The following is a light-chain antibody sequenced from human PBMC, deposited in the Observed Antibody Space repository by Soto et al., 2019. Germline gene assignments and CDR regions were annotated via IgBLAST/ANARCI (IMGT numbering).Light chain of an antibody. Sequence: DIQMTQSPSTLSPSIGDRVTITCRASQSVDSWLAWYQQKPGKAPKLLIYKTSNLESGVPSRFSGSGSGTEFSLTISSLQPDDFATYYCQQYKSFSLTFAGGTKVDIK. CDR1: QSVDSW. CDR3: QQYKSFSLT. J-gene: IGKJ4*01. CDR2: KTS. V-gene: IGKV1-5*03.